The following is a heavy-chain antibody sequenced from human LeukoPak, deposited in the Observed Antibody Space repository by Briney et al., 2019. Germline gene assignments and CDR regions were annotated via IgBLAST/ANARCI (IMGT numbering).Heavy chain of an antibody. V-gene: IGHV4-4*07. CDR1: GGSISSYY. CDR3: ARTYCSSTSCYDRDAFDI. D-gene: IGHD2-2*01. CDR2: IYTSGST. J-gene: IGHJ3*02. Sequence: SETLSLTCTVSGGSISSYYWSWIRQPAGKGLEWIGRIYTSGSTNYNPSLKSRVTMSVDTSKNQFSLKLSSVTAADTAVYYCARTYCSSTSCYDRDAFDIWGQGTMVTVSS.